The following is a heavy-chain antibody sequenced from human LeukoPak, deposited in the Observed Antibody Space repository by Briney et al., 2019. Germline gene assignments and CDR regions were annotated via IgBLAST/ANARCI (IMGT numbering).Heavy chain of an antibody. Sequence: SETLSLTCAVYGGSFSGYCWSWIRQPPGKGLEWIGEINHSGSTNYNPSLKSRVTISVDTSKNQFSLKLSSVTAADTAVYYCARIAAAAMDVWGKGTTVTVSS. J-gene: IGHJ6*03. D-gene: IGHD6-13*01. CDR2: INHSGST. CDR3: ARIAAAAMDV. V-gene: IGHV4-34*01. CDR1: GGSFSGYC.